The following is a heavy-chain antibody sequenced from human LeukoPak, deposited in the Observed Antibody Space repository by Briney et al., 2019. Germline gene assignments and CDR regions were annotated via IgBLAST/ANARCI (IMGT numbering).Heavy chain of an antibody. J-gene: IGHJ6*02. V-gene: IGHV3-15*01. CDR3: TTALFVGAVAGMDYYYGMDV. Sequence: GGSLRLSCAASGFTFSNAWMSWVRQAPGKGLEWVGRIKSKTDGGTTDYAAPVKGRFTISRDDSKNTLYLQMNSLKTEDTAVYYCTTALFVGAVAGMDYYYGMDVWGQGTTVIVSS. CDR1: GFTFSNAW. D-gene: IGHD6-19*01. CDR2: IKSKTDGGTT.